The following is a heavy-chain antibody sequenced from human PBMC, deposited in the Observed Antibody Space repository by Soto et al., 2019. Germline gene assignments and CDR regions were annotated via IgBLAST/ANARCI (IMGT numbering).Heavy chain of an antibody. J-gene: IGHJ5*02. V-gene: IGHV3-21*01. CDR1: GFTCSSYS. Sequence: EVQLVESGGGLVKPGGSLRLSCAASGFTCSSYSMNWVRQAPGNGLEWVSSISNSSTYISYADSVKGRFTISRDNAKNSLYLQMNSRRAEDPALYYWAVIGVVAATHWFDPWGQGTLVTVSS. CDR3: AVIGVVAATHWFDP. D-gene: IGHD2-15*01. CDR2: ISNSSTYI.